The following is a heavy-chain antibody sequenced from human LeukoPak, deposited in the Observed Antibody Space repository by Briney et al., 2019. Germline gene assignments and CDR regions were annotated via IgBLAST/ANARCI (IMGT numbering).Heavy chain of an antibody. CDR1: GFTFSSYW. V-gene: IGHV3-74*01. J-gene: IGHJ4*02. CDR2: INSDGSNI. Sequence: PGGSLRLSCAGSGFTFSSYWMHWVRQGQGKKGQLWVARINSDGSNIRYADSVEGRFTISRDNAKNTLDLQMNSLRAEDTAVYYCVRGAPFDYWGQGTLVTVSS. CDR3: VRGAPFDY.